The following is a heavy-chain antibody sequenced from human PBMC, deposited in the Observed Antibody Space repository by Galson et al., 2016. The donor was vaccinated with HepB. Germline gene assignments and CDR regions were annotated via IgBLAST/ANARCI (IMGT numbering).Heavy chain of an antibody. D-gene: IGHD2-2*01. V-gene: IGHV1-69*05. J-gene: IGHJ5*02. Sequence: SVKVSCKASGGTFSTYAINWVRQAPGQGLEWMGGIIPMLDTTNYAQKFQERVTIIRDLSTSTAYMELSNRRSKDTAGYYCADLYSSTHHWGPGTLVTVSS. CDR3: ADLYSSTHH. CDR1: GGTFSTYA. CDR2: IIPMLDTT.